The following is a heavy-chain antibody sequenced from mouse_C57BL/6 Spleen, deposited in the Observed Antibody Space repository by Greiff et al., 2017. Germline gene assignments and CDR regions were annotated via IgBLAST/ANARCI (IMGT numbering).Heavy chain of an antibody. CDR1: GYAFSSSW. V-gene: IGHV1-82*01. Sequence: QVQLQQSGPELVKPGASVKISCKASGYAFSSSWMNWVKQRPGKGLEWIGRIYPGDGDTNYNGKFKGKSTLTADKSSSTAYMQLSSLTSEDSAVYSWAREGKNTGSTWFAYWGQGTLVTVSA. CDR2: IYPGDGDT. CDR3: AREGKNTGSTWFAY. J-gene: IGHJ3*01. D-gene: IGHD1-1*01.